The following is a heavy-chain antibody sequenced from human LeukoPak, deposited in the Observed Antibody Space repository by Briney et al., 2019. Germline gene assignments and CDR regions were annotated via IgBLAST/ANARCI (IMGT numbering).Heavy chain of an antibody. CDR1: GYTFTSYA. D-gene: IGHD1-26*01. J-gene: IGHJ4*02. Sequence: GASVKVSCKASGYTFTSYAMNWVRQAPGLGLEWMGWINTNTGNPTYAQGFTGRFVFSLDTSVSTAYLQISSLKAEDTAVYYCAREAVREGATDFDYWGQGTLVTVSS. V-gene: IGHV7-4-1*02. CDR3: AREAVREGATDFDY. CDR2: INTNTGNP.